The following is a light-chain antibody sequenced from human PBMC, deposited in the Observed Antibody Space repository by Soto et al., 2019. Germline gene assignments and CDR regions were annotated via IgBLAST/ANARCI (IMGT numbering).Light chain of an antibody. CDR1: QSISNW. CDR3: QQRSNWPPIT. V-gene: IGKV1-5*01. Sequence: THSPSTLHASVGDRVTITCRASQSISNWLAWYQQKPGTAPKVLIYHASNLQSGVPSRFSGSGSGTDFTLTISSLQPEDFAVYYCQQRSNWPPITFGQGTRLEI. J-gene: IGKJ5*01. CDR2: HAS.